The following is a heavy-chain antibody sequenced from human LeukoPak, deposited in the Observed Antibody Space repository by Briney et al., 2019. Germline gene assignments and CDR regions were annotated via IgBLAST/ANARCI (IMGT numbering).Heavy chain of an antibody. J-gene: IGHJ4*02. D-gene: IGHD3-10*01. CDR2: ISDSGSTI. CDR3: AKYVDGSGSGDY. Sequence: GGSLRLSCVASGFTFSDYYMSWIRQAPGRGLEWVSYISDSGSTIYYADSVKGRFTISRDNAKNSLYLQMNSLRAEDTAVYYCAKYVDGSGSGDYWGQGTLVTVSS. CDR1: GFTFSDYY. V-gene: IGHV3-11*01.